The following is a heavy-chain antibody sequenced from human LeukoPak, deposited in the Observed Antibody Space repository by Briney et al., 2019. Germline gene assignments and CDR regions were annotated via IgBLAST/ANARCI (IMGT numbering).Heavy chain of an antibody. CDR1: GYTFTGYY. J-gene: IGHJ4*02. D-gene: IGHD1-26*01. V-gene: IGHV1-2*02. CDR2: INPNSGGT. CDR3: ASPRSSGSYPYLGY. Sequence: ASVKVSCKASGYTFTGYYMHWVRQAPGQGLEWMGWINPNSGGTNYAQRFQGRVTMTRETSISTAYMELSRLRSDDTAVYYCASPRSSGSYPYLGYWGQGTLVTVSS.